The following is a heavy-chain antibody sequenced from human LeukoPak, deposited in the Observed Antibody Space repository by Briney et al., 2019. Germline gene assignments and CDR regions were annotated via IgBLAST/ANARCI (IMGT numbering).Heavy chain of an antibody. D-gene: IGHD3-22*01. CDR3: AREGRGYDPFKDSSGWLAFDI. V-gene: IGHV1-69*05. Sequence: GASVKVSCKASGGTFSSYAISWVRQAPGQGLEWMGGIIPIFGTANYAQKFQGRVAITTDESTSTAYMELSSLRSEDTAVYYCAREGRGYDPFKDSSGWLAFDIWGQGTMVTVSS. J-gene: IGHJ3*02. CDR2: IIPIFGTA. CDR1: GGTFSSYA.